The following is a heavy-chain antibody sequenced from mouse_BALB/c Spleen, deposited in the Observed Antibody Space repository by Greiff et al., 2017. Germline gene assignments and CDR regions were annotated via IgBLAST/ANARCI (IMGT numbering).Heavy chain of an antibody. V-gene: IGHV6-6*02. Sequence: EVKLMESGGGLVQPGGSMKLSCVASGFTFSNYWMNWVRQSPEKGLEWVAEIRLKSNNYATHYAESVKGRFTISRDDSKSSVYLQMNNLRAEDTGIYYCLGYPYFDYWGQGTTLTVSS. D-gene: IGHD2-2*01. CDR1: GFTFSNYW. CDR2: IRLKSNNYAT. CDR3: LGYPYFDY. J-gene: IGHJ2*01.